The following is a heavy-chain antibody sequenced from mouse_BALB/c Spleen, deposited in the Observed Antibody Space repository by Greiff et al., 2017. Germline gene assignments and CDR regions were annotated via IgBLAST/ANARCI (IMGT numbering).Heavy chain of an antibody. CDR2: ISSGGST. D-gene: IGHD2-3*01. Sequence: EVHLVESGGGLVKPGGSLKLSCAASGFTFSSYAMSWVRQTPEKRLEWVASISSGGSTYYPDSVKGRFTISRDNARNILYLQMSSLRSEDTAMYYCARGGGWLLSWYFDVWGAGTTVTVSS. CDR3: ARGGGWLLSWYFDV. CDR1: GFTFSSYA. J-gene: IGHJ1*01. V-gene: IGHV5-6-5*01.